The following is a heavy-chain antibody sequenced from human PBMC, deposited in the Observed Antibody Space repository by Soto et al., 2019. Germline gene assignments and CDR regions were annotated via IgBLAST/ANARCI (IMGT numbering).Heavy chain of an antibody. CDR1: GFTFSSYT. CDR3: AKGHHDSSGAYDY. Sequence: PGGSLRLSCAASGFTFSSYTMRWVRQAPGKGLEWVSTIRGSGDSTYYADSVKGRFTISRDNSKNTLYLQMNGLRAEDTAVYYCAKGHHDSSGAYDYWGQGTLVTVSS. CDR2: IRGSGDST. V-gene: IGHV3-23*01. J-gene: IGHJ4*02. D-gene: IGHD3-22*01.